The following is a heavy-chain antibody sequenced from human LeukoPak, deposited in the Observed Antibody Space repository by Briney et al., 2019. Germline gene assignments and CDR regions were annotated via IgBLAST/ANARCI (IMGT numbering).Heavy chain of an antibody. V-gene: IGHV3-74*01. J-gene: IGHJ4*02. CDR1: GFTFSSYW. D-gene: IGHD6-13*01. CDR3: ARGTAATAGIDY. CDR2: INTDGSST. Sequence: PGGSLRLSCAASGFTFSSYWMHWVRQAPGNGLVWVSHINTDGSSTTYGDSAKGRFTVSRDNAKNTLFLQMNSLRVEDTAVYYCARGTAATAGIDYWGQGTLVTVSS.